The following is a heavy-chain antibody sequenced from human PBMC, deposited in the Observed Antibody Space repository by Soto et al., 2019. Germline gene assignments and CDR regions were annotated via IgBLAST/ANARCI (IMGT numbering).Heavy chain of an antibody. CDR1: GFTFNSFG. J-gene: IGHJ2*01. V-gene: IGHV3-33*01. CDR3: ARGRPQSSSWYWYFDL. CDR2: IYYDGSIK. D-gene: IGHD6-13*01. Sequence: VQLVESGGGVVQPGRSLRLSCAASGFTFNSFGMHWVRQAPGKGLEWMAVIYYDGSIKYYGESVKGRFTSSRATFKNTLYPHMNRLRAEDTAVYYFARGRPQSSSWYWYFDLWGRGTLVTVSS.